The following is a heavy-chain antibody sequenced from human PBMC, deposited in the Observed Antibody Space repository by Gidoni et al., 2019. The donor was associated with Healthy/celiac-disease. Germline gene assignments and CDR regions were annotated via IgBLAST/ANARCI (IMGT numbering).Heavy chain of an antibody. D-gene: IGHD2-8*02. V-gene: IGHV3-30-3*01. J-gene: IGHJ4*02. CDR2: ISYDGSNK. Sequence: QVQLVESGGGVVQPGRSLRLSCAASGFTFSSYAMHWVRQAQGKGLEWVAVISYDGSNKYYADSVKGRFTISRDNSKNTLYLQMNSLRAEDTAVYYCARERGAGYCTGGVCYPFHDFDYWGQGTMVTVSS. CDR1: GFTFSSYA. CDR3: ARERGAGYCTGGVCYPFHDFDY.